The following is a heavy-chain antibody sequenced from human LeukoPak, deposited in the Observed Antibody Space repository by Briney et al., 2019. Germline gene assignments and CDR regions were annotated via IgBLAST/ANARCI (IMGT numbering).Heavy chain of an antibody. Sequence: GGSLRLSCVVSGFIASSNYMTWVRQAPGKGLDWISLIYSGGSTYYADSVMGRFTISRDNSKTTLFLQMNSLKAEDTAVYYCATGGRSGVALEQWGQGTLGTVSS. CDR1: GFIASSNY. CDR3: ATGGRSGVALEQ. CDR2: IYSGGST. V-gene: IGHV3-53*01. J-gene: IGHJ4*02. D-gene: IGHD1/OR15-1a*01.